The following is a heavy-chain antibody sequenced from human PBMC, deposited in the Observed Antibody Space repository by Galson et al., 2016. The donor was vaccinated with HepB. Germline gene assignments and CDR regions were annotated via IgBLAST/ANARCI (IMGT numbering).Heavy chain of an antibody. V-gene: IGHV3-21*06. J-gene: IGHJ4*02. D-gene: IGHD3-3*01. CDR3: AREGVMTFGVVKTPANYFDY. CDR2: ISSSSSYL. CDR1: GFTFSSYS. Sequence: SLRLSCAASGFTFSSYSMNWVRQAPGKGLEWVSSISSSSSYLYYADSVKGRFTISRDNAKNSLYLQMSSLRAEDTAVYFCAREGVMTFGVVKTPANYFDYWGQGTQVAVSS.